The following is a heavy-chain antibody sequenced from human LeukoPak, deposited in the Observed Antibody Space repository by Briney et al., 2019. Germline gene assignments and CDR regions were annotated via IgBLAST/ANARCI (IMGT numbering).Heavy chain of an antibody. CDR1: GYTFTRYG. CDR3: ARVTPTYGGLDPFDY. V-gene: IGHV1-18*01. D-gene: IGHD4-23*01. CDR2: ISAYNGNT. J-gene: IGHJ4*02. Sequence: VASVKVSCKASGYTFTRYGISWVRQAPGQGLEWMGWISAYNGNTNYAQKLQGRVTMTTDTSTSTAYMELRSLRSDDTAVYYCARVTPTYGGLDPFDYWGQGTLVTVSS.